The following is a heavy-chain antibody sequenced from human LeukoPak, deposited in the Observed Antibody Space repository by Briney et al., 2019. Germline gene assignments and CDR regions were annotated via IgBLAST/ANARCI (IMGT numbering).Heavy chain of an antibody. CDR3: ARDRDVDDFDS. CDR2: INQSGST. J-gene: IGHJ4*01. D-gene: IGHD2-15*01. V-gene: IGHV4-34*01. CDR1: GGSLSGFY. Sequence: SETLSLTCAVYGGSLSGFYWSWIRQSPGKGLEWIGEINQSGSTNYNPSLKSRVTISVDTSKNQFSLKLSSVTAADTAVYYCARDRDVDDFDSWGHGTLVTVSS.